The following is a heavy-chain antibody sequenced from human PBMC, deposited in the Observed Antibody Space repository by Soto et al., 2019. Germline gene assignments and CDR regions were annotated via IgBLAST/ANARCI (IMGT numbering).Heavy chain of an antibody. V-gene: IGHV3-30-3*01. D-gene: IGHD3-9*01. Sequence: GGSLRLSCAASGFTFSSYAMHWVRQAPGKGLEWVAVISYDGSNKYYADSVKGRFTISRDNSKNTLYLQMNSLRAEDTAVYYCARPDILTGYSYFDYWGQGTLVTVSS. J-gene: IGHJ4*02. CDR1: GFTFSSYA. CDR3: ARPDILTGYSYFDY. CDR2: ISYDGSNK.